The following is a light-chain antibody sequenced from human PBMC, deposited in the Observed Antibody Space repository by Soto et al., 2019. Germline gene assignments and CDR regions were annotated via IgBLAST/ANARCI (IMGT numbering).Light chain of an antibody. V-gene: IGKV3-20*01. J-gene: IGKJ3*01. Sequence: PGARATLSCRASQSVSNSYLAWYQQKPGQAPRLLIYGASSRATGIPDRFRGSGSGTDFTLTISRLEPEDFAVYYCQQYGSSPFTFGPGTIVDIK. CDR1: QSVSNSY. CDR2: GAS. CDR3: QQYGSSPFT.